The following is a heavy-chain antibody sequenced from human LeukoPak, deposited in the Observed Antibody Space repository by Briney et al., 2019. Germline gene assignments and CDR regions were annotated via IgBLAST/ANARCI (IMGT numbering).Heavy chain of an antibody. D-gene: IGHD5-18*01. CDR2: IYYSGST. CDR3: ARRNGYSLIL. Sequence: PSETLSLTCTVSGGSISSSSYYWSWIRQPPGKGLEWIGYIYYSGSTNYNPSLKSRVTISVDTSKNQFSLKLSSVTAADTAVYYCARRNGYSLILWGQGTLVTVSS. CDR1: GGSISSSSYY. J-gene: IGHJ4*02. V-gene: IGHV4-61*01.